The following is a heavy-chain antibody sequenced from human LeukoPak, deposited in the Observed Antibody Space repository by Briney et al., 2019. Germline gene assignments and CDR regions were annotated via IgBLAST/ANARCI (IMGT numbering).Heavy chain of an antibody. V-gene: IGHV4-30-2*05. CDR3: ARFQLAAAADSNWFDP. CDR2: IYYSGST. Sequence: SQTLSLTCAVSGGSISSGGFSWSWIRQPPGKGLEWIGYIYYSGSTYYNPSLKSRVTISVDTSKNQFSLKLSSVTAADTAVYYCARFQLAAAADSNWFDPWGQGTLVTVSS. CDR1: GGSISSGGFS. D-gene: IGHD6-13*01. J-gene: IGHJ5*02.